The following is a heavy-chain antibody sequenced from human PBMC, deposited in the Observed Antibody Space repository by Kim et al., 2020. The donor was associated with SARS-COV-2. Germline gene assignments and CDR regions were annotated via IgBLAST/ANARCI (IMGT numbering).Heavy chain of an antibody. CDR3: ARGDPQPHNAFDI. J-gene: IGHJ3*02. V-gene: IGHV1-46*01. Sequence: YEQKCQGRVTMYKDTSTSTVYMELSSLRSEDTAVYYCARGDPQPHNAFDIWGQGTMVTVSS.